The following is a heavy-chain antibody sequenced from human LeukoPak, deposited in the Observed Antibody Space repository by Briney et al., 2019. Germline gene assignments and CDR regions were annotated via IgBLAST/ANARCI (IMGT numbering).Heavy chain of an antibody. D-gene: IGHD1-1*01. CDR1: GFSFSRYW. V-gene: IGHV3-74*01. J-gene: IGHJ4*02. Sequence: GGSLRLSCAASGFSFSRYWMHWVRQAPGEGLMWVSRINNDGSSTWYADSVKGRFTISRDNARNTLSLQMSSLGVEDTALYYCARDQDGMGTTMDLWGQGTQVIVSS. CDR2: INNDGSST. CDR3: ARDQDGMGTTMDL.